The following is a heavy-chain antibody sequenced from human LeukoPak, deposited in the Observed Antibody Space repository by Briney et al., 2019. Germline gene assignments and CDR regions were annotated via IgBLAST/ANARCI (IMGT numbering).Heavy chain of an antibody. CDR2: INPNSGGT. D-gene: IGHD4-17*01. Sequence: ASVKVSCKASGYTFTGYYMHWVRQAPGQGLEWMGWINPNSGGTNYAQKFQGRVTMTRDTSISTAYMELSRLRSDDTAVYYCRTDRYGDYGDYIDYWGQGTLITVSS. J-gene: IGHJ4*02. CDR1: GYTFTGYY. V-gene: IGHV1-2*02. CDR3: RTDRYGDYGDYIDY.